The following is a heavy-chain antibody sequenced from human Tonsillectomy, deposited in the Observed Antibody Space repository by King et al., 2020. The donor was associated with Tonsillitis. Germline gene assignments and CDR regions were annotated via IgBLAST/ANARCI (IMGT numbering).Heavy chain of an antibody. CDR3: ARSAYYYDSSGYPPYYSDY. Sequence: VQLVESGGGLIQPGGSLRLSCAASGFTVSSNYMSWVRQAPGKGLEWVSVIYSGGSTYYADSVKGRFTISRDNSKNTLYLQMNSLRAEDTAVYYCARSAYYYDSSGYPPYYSDYWGQGTLVTVSS. CDR2: IYSGGST. CDR1: GFTVSSNY. V-gene: IGHV3-53*01. D-gene: IGHD3-22*01. J-gene: IGHJ4*02.